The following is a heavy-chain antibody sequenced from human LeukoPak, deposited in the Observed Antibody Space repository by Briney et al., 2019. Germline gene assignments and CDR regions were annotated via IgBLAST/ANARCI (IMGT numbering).Heavy chain of an antibody. V-gene: IGHV3-48*01. CDR1: GFTFSNYS. D-gene: IGHD4-17*01. J-gene: IGHJ4*02. CDR3: ARVTPQPAHDYGDYSSDY. Sequence: PGGSLRLSCAASGFTFSNYSMNWVRQAPGKGLEWVSYISRSSSTIYCADSVKGRFTISRDNAKNSLYLQMNSLRAEDTAVYYCARVTPQPAHDYGDYSSDYWGQGTLVTVSS. CDR2: ISRSSSTI.